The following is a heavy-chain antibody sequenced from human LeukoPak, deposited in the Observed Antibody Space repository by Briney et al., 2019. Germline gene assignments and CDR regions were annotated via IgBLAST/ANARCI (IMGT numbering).Heavy chain of an antibody. Sequence: SDTLSLTCTVSGDSISTSTYYWGWIRQRPGTGLEWIGSMHHSGSTYYNPSLKSRVTISVDTSKNQFSLKLSSVTAADTAVYFCARRSPHDLSRYHFDCWGQGTLVTVSS. V-gene: IGHV4-39*01. CDR3: ARRSPHDLSRYHFDC. CDR1: GDSISTSTYY. CDR2: MHHSGST. J-gene: IGHJ4*02. D-gene: IGHD1-1*01.